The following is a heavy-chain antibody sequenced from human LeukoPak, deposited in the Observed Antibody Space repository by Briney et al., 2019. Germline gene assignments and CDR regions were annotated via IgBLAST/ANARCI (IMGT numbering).Heavy chain of an antibody. CDR1: GYTFTTYG. Sequence: ASVKVSCKASGYTFTTYGITWVRQAPGQGLEWMGWISAYNGHTNSAQKVQGRVTMTTDTSTSTVYMELRSLRSDDTAVYYCATNKVTLGDAFDVWGQGTMVTVSS. CDR3: ATNKVTLGDAFDV. CDR2: ISAYNGHT. V-gene: IGHV1-18*01. D-gene: IGHD2-21*02. J-gene: IGHJ3*01.